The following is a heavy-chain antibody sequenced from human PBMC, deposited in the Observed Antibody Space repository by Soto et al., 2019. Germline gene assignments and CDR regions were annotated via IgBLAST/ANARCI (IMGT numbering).Heavy chain of an antibody. Sequence: GGSLGLSCAASGFSFSSYAMYWVRQAPGKGLEWVSTISGGGGSTYYADSVEGRFTISRDNSRNTLYLQMNGLRAEDTAVYYCAKGLAVAGKNNYFDYWGQGTLVTVSS. J-gene: IGHJ4*02. CDR1: GFSFSSYA. D-gene: IGHD6-19*01. V-gene: IGHV3-23*01. CDR2: ISGGGGST. CDR3: AKGLAVAGKNNYFDY.